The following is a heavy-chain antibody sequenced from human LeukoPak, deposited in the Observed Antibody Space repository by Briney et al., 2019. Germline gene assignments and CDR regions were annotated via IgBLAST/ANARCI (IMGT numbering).Heavy chain of an antibody. CDR1: AGSISNCDYY. V-gene: IGHV4-39*01. J-gene: IGHJ4*01. Sequence: SETLSLTCSVSAGSISNCDYYWGWIRQAPGKGREWIGCIFYGESTHYNPSLKSRATISVDTSKNQFSLKLTSVTAADAAIYYCARQLPTAAADTRGYSDYWGQGTVVTVSS. CDR2: IFYGEST. D-gene: IGHD6-25*01. CDR3: ARQLPTAAADTRGYSDY.